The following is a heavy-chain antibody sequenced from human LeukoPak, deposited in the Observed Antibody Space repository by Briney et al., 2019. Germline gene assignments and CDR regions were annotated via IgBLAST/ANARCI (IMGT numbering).Heavy chain of an antibody. Sequence: PGGSLRLSCAASGFTFSSYAMHWVRQAPGKGLEWVAVISYDGSDKYYADSVRGRFTVSRDSSKNTLYLQMNSLRAEDTAVYYCARVSGTFYPEYYFYYGLDVCGQGTTVIVS. V-gene: IGHV3-30*04. CDR3: ARVSGTFYPEYYFYYGLDV. J-gene: IGHJ6*02. CDR2: ISYDGSDK. D-gene: IGHD2-15*01. CDR1: GFTFSSYA.